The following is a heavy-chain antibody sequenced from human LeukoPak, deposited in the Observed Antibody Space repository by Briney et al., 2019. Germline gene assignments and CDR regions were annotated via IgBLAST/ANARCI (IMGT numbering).Heavy chain of an antibody. D-gene: IGHD1-14*01. V-gene: IGHV3-64D*06. Sequence: GGSLRLSCSASGFTFSSLGMHWVRQAPGKGLEHVSTIGSDGDSTYYADSVKDRFTISRDNSKNALYLQMTSLRPEDSAVYYCVSPVFINYWGQGTLVTVSS. J-gene: IGHJ4*01. CDR1: GFTFSSLG. CDR3: VSPVFINY. CDR2: IGSDGDST.